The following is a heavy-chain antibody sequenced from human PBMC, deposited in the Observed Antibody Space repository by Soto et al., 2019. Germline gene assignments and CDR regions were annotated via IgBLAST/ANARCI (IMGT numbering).Heavy chain of an antibody. CDR2: IYYSGST. D-gene: IGHD4-4*01. J-gene: IGHJ5*02. Sequence: SETLSLTCTVSGGSISSGGYYWSWIRQHPGKGLEWIGYIYYSGSTYYNPSLKSRVTIPVDTSKNQFSLKLSSVTAADTAVYYCARFQGNPASNWFDPWGQGTLVTVSS. CDR3: ARFQGNPASNWFDP. V-gene: IGHV4-31*03. CDR1: GGSISSGGYY.